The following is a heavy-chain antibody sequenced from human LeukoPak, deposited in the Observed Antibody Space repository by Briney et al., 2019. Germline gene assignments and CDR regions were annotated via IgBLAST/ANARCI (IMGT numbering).Heavy chain of an antibody. Sequence: ASVKVSCKASGYTFTGYYMHWVRQAPGQGLEWMGGFDPEDGETIYAQKFQGRVTMTEDTSTDTAYMELSSLRSEDTAVYYCATVGRWDHFDYWGQGTLVTVSS. CDR1: GYTFTGYY. CDR2: FDPEDGET. V-gene: IGHV1-24*01. J-gene: IGHJ4*02. D-gene: IGHD1-26*01. CDR3: ATVGRWDHFDY.